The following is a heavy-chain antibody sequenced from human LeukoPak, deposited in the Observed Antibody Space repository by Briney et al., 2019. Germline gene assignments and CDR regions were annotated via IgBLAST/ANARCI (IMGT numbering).Heavy chain of an antibody. CDR3: AKAHYDYVWGSYRCVDY. CDR1: GFTFSSYA. D-gene: IGHD3-16*02. J-gene: IGHJ4*02. Sequence: GGSLRLSCAASGFTFSSYAMSWVRQAPGKGLEWVSVIYSGGSTYYADSVKGRFTISRDNSKNTLYLQMNSLRAEDTAVYYCAKAHYDYVWGSYRCVDYWGQGTLVTVSS. CDR2: IYSGGST. V-gene: IGHV3-23*03.